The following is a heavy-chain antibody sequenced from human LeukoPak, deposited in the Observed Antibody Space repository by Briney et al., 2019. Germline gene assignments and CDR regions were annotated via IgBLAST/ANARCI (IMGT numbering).Heavy chain of an antibody. Sequence: GGALRLSCAASGFTFSSYSMNWVRQAPGKGLEWVSSISSSSSYIYYADSVKGRFTISRDNAKNSLYLQMNSLRAEDTAVYYCARVSSSWYEVFDPWGQGTPVTVSS. CDR2: ISSSSSYI. D-gene: IGHD6-13*01. V-gene: IGHV3-21*01. J-gene: IGHJ5*02. CDR1: GFTFSSYS. CDR3: ARVSSSWYEVFDP.